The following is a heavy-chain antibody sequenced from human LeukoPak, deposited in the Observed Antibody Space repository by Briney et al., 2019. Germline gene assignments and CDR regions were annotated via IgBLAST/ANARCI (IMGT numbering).Heavy chain of an antibody. J-gene: IGHJ6*02. Sequence: GGSLRLSCAASGFTFSSYAMHWVRQAPGKGLEWVAVISYDGSNKYYADSVKGRFTISRDNSKNTLYLQMNSLRVEDTAVYYCARGGYYDSSGYELLNGMDVWGQGTTVTVSS. D-gene: IGHD3-22*01. CDR2: ISYDGSNK. CDR1: GFTFSSYA. V-gene: IGHV3-30-3*01. CDR3: ARGGYYDSSGYELLNGMDV.